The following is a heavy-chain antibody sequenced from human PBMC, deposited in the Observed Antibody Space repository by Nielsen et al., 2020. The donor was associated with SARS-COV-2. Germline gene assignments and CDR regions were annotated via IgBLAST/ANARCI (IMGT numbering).Heavy chain of an antibody. D-gene: IGHD4-11*01. CDR2: IYPGDSDT. V-gene: IGHV5-51*01. J-gene: IGHJ6*03. CDR1: GYSFTSYW. CDR3: AGGLQSYYYYYYMDV. Sequence: GESLKISCQGSGYSFTSYWIGWVRQMPGKGLEWMGIIYPGDSDTRYSPSFQGHVTISADKSISTAYLQWSSLKASDTAMYYCAGGLQSYYYYYYMDVWGKGTTVTVSS.